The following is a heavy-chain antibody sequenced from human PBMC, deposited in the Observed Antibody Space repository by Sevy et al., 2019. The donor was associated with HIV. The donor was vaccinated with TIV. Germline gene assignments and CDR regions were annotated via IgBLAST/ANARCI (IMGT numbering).Heavy chain of an antibody. CDR2: IKQDGSEK. V-gene: IGHV3-7*01. Sequence: GGSLRLSCAASGFTFSSYWMSWVRQAPGKGLEWVANIKQDGSEKYYVDSVKGRFTISRDNAKNSLYLQINSLRAEDTAVYYCARDGLKIFGGSENWFDPWGQGTLVTVSS. J-gene: IGHJ5*02. D-gene: IGHD3-3*01. CDR1: GFTFSSYW. CDR3: ARDGLKIFGGSENWFDP.